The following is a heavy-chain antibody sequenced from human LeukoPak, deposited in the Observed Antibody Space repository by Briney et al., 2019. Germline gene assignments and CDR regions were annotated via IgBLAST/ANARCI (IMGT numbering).Heavy chain of an antibody. Sequence: GRSLRLSCLASGFGFSGYAMPWVRQAPGKGLEWVAAISHDGSNQYYGDSVKGRFAISKDNSKNTLYLQMNSLTTEDTAVYYCARAPPKRIAFDIWGQGTMVTVSS. V-gene: IGHV3-30*09. CDR1: GFGFSGYA. J-gene: IGHJ3*02. D-gene: IGHD6-25*01. CDR2: ISHDGSNQ. CDR3: ARAPPKRIAFDI.